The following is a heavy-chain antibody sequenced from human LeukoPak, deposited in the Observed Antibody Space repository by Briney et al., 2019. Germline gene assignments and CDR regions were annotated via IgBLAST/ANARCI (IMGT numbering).Heavy chain of an antibody. CDR1: GFTFSDYY. CDR2: ISSSGSTI. Sequence: NPGGSLRLSCAASGFTFSDYYMSWIRQAPGKGLEWVSYISSSGSTIYYADSVKGRFTISRDNAKNSLYLQMNSLRAEDTAVYYCARDAHSYGYRALDYWGQGTLVTVSS. D-gene: IGHD5-18*01. CDR3: ARDAHSYGYRALDY. J-gene: IGHJ4*02. V-gene: IGHV3-11*04.